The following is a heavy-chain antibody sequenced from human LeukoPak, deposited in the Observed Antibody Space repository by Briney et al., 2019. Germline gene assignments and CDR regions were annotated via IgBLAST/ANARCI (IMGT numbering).Heavy chain of an antibody. Sequence: GGSLRLSCAASGFTVSSSYMSWVRQAPGKGLEWVSVIYSGGSTYYADSVKGRFTIPRDNSKNTLYLQMNSLRAEDTAVYYCAKDTVLKILPRKYYYYYGMDVWGQGTTVTVSS. CDR3: AKDTVLKILPRKYYYYYGMDV. V-gene: IGHV3-53*05. D-gene: IGHD3-9*01. CDR2: IYSGGST. J-gene: IGHJ6*02. CDR1: GFTVSSSY.